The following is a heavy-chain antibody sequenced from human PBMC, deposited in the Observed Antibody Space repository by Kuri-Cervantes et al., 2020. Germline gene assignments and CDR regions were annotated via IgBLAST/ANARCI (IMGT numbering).Heavy chain of an antibody. J-gene: IGHJ6*02. D-gene: IGHD2-2*02. CDR1: GGSISSGSYY. Sequence: SETLSLTCTVSGGSISSGSYYWSWIRQPAGKGLEWIGRIYTSGSTNYNPSLKSRVTISVDTSKNQFSLKLSSVTAADTAVYYCARGGVSRCSSTSCYRGLYHYGMDVWGRGTTVTVSS. CDR3: ARGGVSRCSSTSCYRGLYHYGMDV. CDR2: IYTSGST. V-gene: IGHV4-61*02.